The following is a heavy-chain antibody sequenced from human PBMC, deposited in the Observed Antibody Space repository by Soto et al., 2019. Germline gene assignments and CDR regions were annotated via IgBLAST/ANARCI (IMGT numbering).Heavy chain of an antibody. CDR2: IYYIGST. CDR3: ARFYMVRGVMGAFDI. Sequence: QVQLQESGPGLVKPSQTLSLTCTVSGGSISSGGYYWSWIRQHPGKGLEWIGYIYYIGSTYYIPSLKSRVAISVDTSKSQFSLKLSSVTAADTAVYYCARFYMVRGVMGAFDIWGQGTMVTVSS. V-gene: IGHV4-31*03. D-gene: IGHD3-10*01. CDR1: GGSISSGGYY. J-gene: IGHJ3*02.